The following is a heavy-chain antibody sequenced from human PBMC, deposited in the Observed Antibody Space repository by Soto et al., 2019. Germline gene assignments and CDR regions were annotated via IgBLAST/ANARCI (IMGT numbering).Heavy chain of an antibody. D-gene: IGHD3-10*01. V-gene: IGHV4-34*01. CDR2: INHTGST. CDR1: GASFSGYY. CDR3: ARVRGGYYDSASYYKPKWFDS. Sequence: PSETLSLTCAVYGASFSGYYWSWIRQPPGKGLQWIGEINHTGSTNYNPSLKSRVTISVDTSKNQFSLNLSSVTAADTAVYYCARVRGGYYDSASYYKPKWFDSWGQGTLVTVSS. J-gene: IGHJ5*01.